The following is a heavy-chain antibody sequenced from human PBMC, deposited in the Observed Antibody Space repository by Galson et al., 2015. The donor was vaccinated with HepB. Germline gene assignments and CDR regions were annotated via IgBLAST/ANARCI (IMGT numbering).Heavy chain of an antibody. D-gene: IGHD6-19*01. V-gene: IGHV1-18*04. CDR1: GYTFTSYG. CDR2: ISAYNGNT. CDR3: AGIYSSGWYLHPVDY. Sequence: SVKVSCKASGYTFTSYGISWVRQAPGQGLEWMGWISAYNGNTNYAQKLQGRVTMTTDTSTSTAYMELRSLRSDDTAVYYCAGIYSSGWYLHPVDYWGQGTLVTVSS. J-gene: IGHJ4*02.